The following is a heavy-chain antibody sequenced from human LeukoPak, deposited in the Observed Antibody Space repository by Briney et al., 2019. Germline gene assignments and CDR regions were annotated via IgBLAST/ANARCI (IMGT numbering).Heavy chain of an antibody. J-gene: IGHJ5*02. Sequence: GGSLRLSCAASGFTFNSYAMSWVRQAPGKGLEWVSAIRGSGGGTYYADSVKGRFTISRDSSKNTLYLQMNSLRAEDTAVYYCARDDFQGAGSSWDKGINWFDPWGQGTLVTVSS. CDR1: GFTFNSYA. V-gene: IGHV3-23*01. CDR3: ARDDFQGAGSSWDKGINWFDP. D-gene: IGHD6-13*01. CDR2: IRGSGGGT.